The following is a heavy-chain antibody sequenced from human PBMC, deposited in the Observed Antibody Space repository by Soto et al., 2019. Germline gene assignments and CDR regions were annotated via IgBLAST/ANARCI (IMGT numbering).Heavy chain of an antibody. CDR1: GGSISDYY. Sequence: QVQLRESGPGLVKPSETLSLTCTVSGGSISDYYWDWIRQPPGKGLEWIGYIYYIGSTNYNPSLKSRVTMSVDTSKNQFSLKLMSVTAADTAVYYCAKVIVLVPAASYGMDVWGLGTTVTVSS. V-gene: IGHV4-59*01. D-gene: IGHD2-2*01. CDR3: AKVIVLVPAASYGMDV. CDR2: IYYIGST. J-gene: IGHJ6*02.